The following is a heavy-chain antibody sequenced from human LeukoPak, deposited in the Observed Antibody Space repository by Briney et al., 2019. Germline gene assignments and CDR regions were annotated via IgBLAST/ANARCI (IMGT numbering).Heavy chain of an antibody. J-gene: IGHJ4*02. CDR2: ISYDGSNK. D-gene: IGHD2-15*01. V-gene: IGHV3-30*18. CDR3: AKGVTADSRYCSGGSCSYFDY. CDR1: GFTFSNYG. Sequence: GGSLRLSCAASGFTFSNYGMHWVRQAPGQGLEWVAVISYDGSNKYYADSVKGRFTVSRDNSKNTLFLQMDSLSAEDTAVYYCAKGVTADSRYCSGGSCSYFDYWGQGTLVTVSS.